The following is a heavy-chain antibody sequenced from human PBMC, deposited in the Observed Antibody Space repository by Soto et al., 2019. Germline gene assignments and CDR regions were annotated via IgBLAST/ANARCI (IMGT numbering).Heavy chain of an antibody. V-gene: IGHV3-30*18. CDR1: GFAFSNYG. D-gene: IGHD3-22*01. J-gene: IGHJ4*02. CDR3: AKIANPIHYDNSAYYPDY. CDR2: ISSEGSNK. Sequence: GGSLRLSCAASGFAFSNYGMHWVRQSPGKGLEWLGVISSEGSNKYYADSVKGRFTISRDNSKNTLYLQVNSLRAEDTAVYYCAKIANPIHYDNSAYYPDYWGQGTLVTVSS.